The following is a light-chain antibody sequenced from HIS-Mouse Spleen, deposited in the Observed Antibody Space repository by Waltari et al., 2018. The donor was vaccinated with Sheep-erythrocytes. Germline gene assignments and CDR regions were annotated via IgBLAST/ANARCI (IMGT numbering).Light chain of an antibody. CDR1: SSAVGSYNL. CDR3: CSYAGSSTPWV. Sequence: QSALTQPASVSGSPGPSITIPCTGTSSAVGSYNLVSWYQQHPGKAPKLMIYEGSKRPSGVSNRFSGSKSGNTASLTISGLQAEDEADYYCCSYAGSSTPWVFGGGTKLTVL. V-gene: IGLV2-23*01. J-gene: IGLJ3*02. CDR2: EGS.